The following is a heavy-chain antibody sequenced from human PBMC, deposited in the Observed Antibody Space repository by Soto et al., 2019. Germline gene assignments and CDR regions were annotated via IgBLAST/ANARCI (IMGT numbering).Heavy chain of an antibody. CDR3: GKDLLIGVTTTKFLSFDY. D-gene: IGHD4-17*01. CDR1: GFTFSSYA. Sequence: PGGSLRLSCAASGFTFSSYAMSWVRQAPGKGLEWVSAISGSGGSTYYADSVKGRFTISRDNSKNTLYLQMNSLRAEDTAVYYCGKDLLIGVTTTKFLSFDYWGQGTLVPVSS. CDR2: ISGSGGST. V-gene: IGHV3-23*01. J-gene: IGHJ4*02.